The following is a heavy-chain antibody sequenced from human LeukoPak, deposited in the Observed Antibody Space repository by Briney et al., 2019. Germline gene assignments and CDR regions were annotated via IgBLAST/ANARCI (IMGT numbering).Heavy chain of an antibody. D-gene: IGHD6-13*01. CDR2: ISAYNGNT. J-gene: IGHJ6*03. CDR1: GYTFTSYG. V-gene: IGHV1-18*01. Sequence: GASVKVSCKASGYTFTSYGISWVRQAPGQGLEWMGWISAYNGNTNYAQKLQGRVTMTTDTSTSTAYMELRSLRSDDTAVYYCARFMAAAGTYYYYMDVWGKGTTVTVSS. CDR3: ARFMAAAGTYYYYMDV.